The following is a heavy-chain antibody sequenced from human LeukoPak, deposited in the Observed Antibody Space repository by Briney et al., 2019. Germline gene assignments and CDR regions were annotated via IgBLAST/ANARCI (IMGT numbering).Heavy chain of an antibody. CDR1: GGSISSSSYY. D-gene: IGHD2-8*01. CDR3: ARHPTRVHFDY. Sequence: PSETLSLTCTVSGGSISSSSYYWGWIRQPPGKGLEWIGSIYYSGSTYYNPSLKSRVTISVDTSKNQFSLKLSSVTAADTAVYYCARHPTRVHFDYWGQGTLVTVSS. J-gene: IGHJ4*02. CDR2: IYYSGST. V-gene: IGHV4-39*01.